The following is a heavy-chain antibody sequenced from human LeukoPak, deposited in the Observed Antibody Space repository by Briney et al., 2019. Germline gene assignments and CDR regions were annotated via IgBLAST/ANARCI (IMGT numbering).Heavy chain of an antibody. Sequence: SQTLSLTCTVSGGXISSGGYYWSWIRQNPGKGLEWIGYIYYSGSTYYNPSLKSRVTMSVDTSKNQFSLKLSSMTAADTAVYYCASYSGSNAYYVYWGQGTLVTVSS. CDR3: ASYSGSNAYYVY. V-gene: IGHV4-31*03. D-gene: IGHD1-26*01. CDR2: IYYSGST. CDR1: GGXISSGGYY. J-gene: IGHJ4*02.